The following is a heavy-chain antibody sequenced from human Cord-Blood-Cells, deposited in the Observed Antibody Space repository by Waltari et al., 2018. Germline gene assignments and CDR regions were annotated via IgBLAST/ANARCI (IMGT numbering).Heavy chain of an antibody. CDR2: INHNGST. CDR3: ARFGLLSIAARPYYFDD. D-gene: IGHD6-6*01. J-gene: IGHJ4*02. V-gene: IGHV4-34*01. CDR1: GGSFSGYY. Sequence: QVQLQQWGAGLLKPSETLSLTCAVYGGSFSGYYWSWIRPPPGKGLEWIGEINHNGSTNYNPSLKSRVTISVDTAKNQFSLKLSSVTAADTAVYYCARFGLLSIAARPYYFDDWGQGTLVTVSS.